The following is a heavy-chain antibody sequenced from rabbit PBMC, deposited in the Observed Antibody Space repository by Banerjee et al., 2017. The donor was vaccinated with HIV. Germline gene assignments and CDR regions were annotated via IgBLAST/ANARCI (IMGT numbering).Heavy chain of an antibody. CDR3: ARCADYAFKL. V-gene: IGHV1S43*01. D-gene: IGHD2-1*01. Sequence: QEQLKETGGGLVQPEGSLTLTCKASGFTLSSSYYMCWVRQAPGKGLEWIASINSGGGSTWYASWVNGRFTISKSTSLNTVTLQMSSLTAADTATYFCARCADYAFKLWGQGTLVTVS. CDR2: INSGGGST. J-gene: IGHJ4*01. CDR1: GFTLSSSYY.